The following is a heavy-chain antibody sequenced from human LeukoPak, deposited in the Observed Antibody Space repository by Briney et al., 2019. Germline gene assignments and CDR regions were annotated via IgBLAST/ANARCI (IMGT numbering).Heavy chain of an antibody. D-gene: IGHD3-16*01. CDR2: IFSSGNN. CDR1: GGSISSYS. V-gene: IGHV4-4*07. J-gene: IGHJ4*02. CDR3: AREGGGFDY. Sequence: SETLSLTCSVSGGSISSYSWSWIRQPAGKGLDWIGRIFSSGNNKCNPSLKSRVIMSVDTSKNQFSLKLTSVTAADTAVYYCAREGGGFDYWGQGTLVTVSS.